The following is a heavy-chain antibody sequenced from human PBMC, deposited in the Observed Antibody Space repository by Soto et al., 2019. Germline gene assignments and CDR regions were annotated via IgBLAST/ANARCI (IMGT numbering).Heavy chain of an antibody. Sequence: SVKVSCKASGGTFSSYAISWVRQAPGQGLEWMGGIIPIFGTANYAQKFQGRVTITADESTSTAYMELSSLRSEDTAVYYCARWSYSSSSYYYYGMDVWGQGTTVTVSS. CDR3: ARWSYSSSSYYYYGMDV. V-gene: IGHV1-69*13. D-gene: IGHD6-6*01. J-gene: IGHJ6*02. CDR1: GGTFSSYA. CDR2: IIPIFGTA.